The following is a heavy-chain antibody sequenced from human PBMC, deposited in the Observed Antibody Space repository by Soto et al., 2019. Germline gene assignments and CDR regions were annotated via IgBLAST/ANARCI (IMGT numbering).Heavy chain of an antibody. CDR2: IYYSGST. CDR3: ARVGGRGIVGADFSDSHFDY. D-gene: IGHD1-26*01. Sequence: QVQLQESGPGLVKPSQTLSLTCTVSGGSISSGGYYWSWIRQHPGKGLEWIGYIYYSGSTYYNPSLKSRVTISVDTSKNQFSLKLSSVTAADTAVYYCARVGGRGIVGADFSDSHFDYWGQGTLVTVSS. J-gene: IGHJ4*02. CDR1: GGSISSGGYY. V-gene: IGHV4-31*03.